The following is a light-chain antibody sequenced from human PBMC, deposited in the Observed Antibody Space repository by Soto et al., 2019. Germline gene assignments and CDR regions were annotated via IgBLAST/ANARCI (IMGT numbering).Light chain of an antibody. Sequence: QSVLTQPPSASGSPGQSVTISCTGTSSDVGAYKYVSWYQQYPGKAPKLMIYEVTKRPSGVPDRFSGSKSGNKASLTVSGLKAEDEADYYCTSYVGNDIWVFGGGTKVTVL. CDR3: TSYVGNDIWV. CDR1: SSDVGAYKY. J-gene: IGLJ3*02. V-gene: IGLV2-8*01. CDR2: EVT.